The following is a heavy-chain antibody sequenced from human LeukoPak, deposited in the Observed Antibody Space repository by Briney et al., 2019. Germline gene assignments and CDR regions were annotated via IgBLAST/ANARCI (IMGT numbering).Heavy chain of an antibody. CDR2: ISSSGSTI. D-gene: IGHD5-18*01. V-gene: IGHV3-48*03. CDR1: GFTFSSYE. J-gene: IGHJ4*02. Sequence: PGGSLRLSCAASGFTFSSYEMNWVRQAPGKGLEWVSYISSSGSTIYYADSVKGRFTISRDNAKNSLYLQMNSLRAEDTAVYYCARVTGDTAHHVDYWGQGTLVTVSS. CDR3: ARVTGDTAHHVDY.